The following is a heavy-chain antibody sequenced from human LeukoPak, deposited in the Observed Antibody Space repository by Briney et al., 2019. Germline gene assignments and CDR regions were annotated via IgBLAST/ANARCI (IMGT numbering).Heavy chain of an antibody. Sequence: GGSLRLSCAASGFTFSDYYMSWIRQAPGKGLEWVSYISSSGSTIYYADSVRGRFTISRDNAKNSLYLQMNSLRAEDTAVYYCARDGVVGATAFDYWGQGTLVTVSS. D-gene: IGHD1-26*01. J-gene: IGHJ4*02. CDR1: GFTFSDYY. V-gene: IGHV3-11*04. CDR2: ISSSGSTI. CDR3: ARDGVVGATAFDY.